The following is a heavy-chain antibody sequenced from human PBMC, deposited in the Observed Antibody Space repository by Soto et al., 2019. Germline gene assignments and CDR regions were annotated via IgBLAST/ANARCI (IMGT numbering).Heavy chain of an antibody. Sequence: GGSLRLSCAASGFTFSGSAMHWVRQASGKGLEWVGRIRSKANSYATAYAASVKGRFTISRDDSKNTAYLQMNSLKTEDTAVYYCTSVSPYYGPGSYYNYWGQGTLVTVSS. D-gene: IGHD3-10*01. V-gene: IGHV3-73*01. CDR1: GFTFSGSA. CDR2: IRSKANSYAT. J-gene: IGHJ4*02. CDR3: TSVSPYYGPGSYYNY.